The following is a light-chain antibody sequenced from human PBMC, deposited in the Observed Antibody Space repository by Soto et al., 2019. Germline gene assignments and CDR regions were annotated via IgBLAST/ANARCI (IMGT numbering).Light chain of an antibody. CDR1: QSVSSN. CDR3: QQYNNWPPRHT. CDR2: GAS. V-gene: IGKV3-15*01. Sequence: EIVMTQSPATLSVSPGERATLSCRASQSVSSNLAWYQQKPGQAPRLLIYGASTRATGIPARFSGSGSGTEFTLTISSLQSEDFAVYYCQQYNNWPPRHTVGQGTKLEIK. J-gene: IGKJ2*01.